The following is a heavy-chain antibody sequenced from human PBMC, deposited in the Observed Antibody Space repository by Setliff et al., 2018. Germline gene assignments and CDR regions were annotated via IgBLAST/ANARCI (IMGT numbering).Heavy chain of an antibody. CDR1: GGSFSGYY. CDR2: INHSGST. CDR3: ARDTYSGSYWINWFDP. V-gene: IGHV4-34*01. J-gene: IGHJ5*02. Sequence: PSETLSLTCAVYGGSFSGYYWSWIRQPPGKGLEWIGEINHSGSTNYNPSLKSRVTISVDTSKNQFSLKLSSVTAADTAVYYCARDTYSGSYWINWFDPWG. D-gene: IGHD1-26*01.